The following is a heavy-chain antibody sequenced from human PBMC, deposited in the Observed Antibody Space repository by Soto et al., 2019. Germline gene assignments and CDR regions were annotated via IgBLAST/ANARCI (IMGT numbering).Heavy chain of an antibody. CDR2: IKSKTDGGTT. V-gene: IGHV3-15*01. CDR1: GFTFSNAW. Sequence: LRLSFAASGFTFSNAWMSWVRQAPGKGLEWVGRIKSKTDGGTTDYAAPVKGRFTISRDDSKNTLYLQMNSLKTEDTAVYYCTTDLPSYSGSYDRIDYWGQGTLVTVSS. J-gene: IGHJ4*02. D-gene: IGHD1-26*01. CDR3: TTDLPSYSGSYDRIDY.